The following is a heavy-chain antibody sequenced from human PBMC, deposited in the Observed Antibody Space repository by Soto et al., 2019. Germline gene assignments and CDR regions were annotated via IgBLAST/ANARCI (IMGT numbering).Heavy chain of an antibody. CDR1: SGPSSSHN. V-gene: IGHV4-59*08. D-gene: IGHD1-1*01. J-gene: IGHJ6*01. CDR3: VRQGIGNLHGLVDV. CDR2: VYNTGGT. Sequence: QVQLQQSGPGLVKPSETLSLTCTVSSGPSSSHNWGWIRQSPGRGLEWIGYVYNTGGTSYNPSLKSRVTISADTSANHISLTLSSVTAADMAIYYCVRQGIGNLHGLVDVW.